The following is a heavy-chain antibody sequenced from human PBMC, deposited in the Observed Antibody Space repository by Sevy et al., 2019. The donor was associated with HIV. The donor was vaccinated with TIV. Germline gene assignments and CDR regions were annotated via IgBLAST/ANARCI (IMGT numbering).Heavy chain of an antibody. CDR2: TSGSGVNT. CDR3: AKSHLVYSSSGDWFDP. J-gene: IGHJ5*02. V-gene: IGHV3-23*01. CDR1: GFTFSTDA. D-gene: IGHD3-10*01. Sequence: GGSLRLSCEASGFTFSTDAMTWLHQAPGKEPEWVSGTSGSGVNTHYAESVKGRFTISRDNSNNTLYLHMKNLRGDDTAVYYCAKSHLVYSSSGDWFDPWGQGTLVTVSS.